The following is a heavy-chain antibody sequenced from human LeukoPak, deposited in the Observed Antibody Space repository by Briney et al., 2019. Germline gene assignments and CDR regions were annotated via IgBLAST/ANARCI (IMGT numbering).Heavy chain of an antibody. Sequence: RSLRLSCAASGFTFSSYGMHGVRQAPGKGLEWVAVISYDGSNKYYADSVKGRFTISRDNSKNTLYLQMNSLRAEDTAVYYCAKDREWLSNMFDYWGQGTLVTVSS. CDR3: AKDREWLSNMFDY. J-gene: IGHJ4*02. V-gene: IGHV3-30*18. D-gene: IGHD3-3*01. CDR1: GFTFSSYG. CDR2: ISYDGSNK.